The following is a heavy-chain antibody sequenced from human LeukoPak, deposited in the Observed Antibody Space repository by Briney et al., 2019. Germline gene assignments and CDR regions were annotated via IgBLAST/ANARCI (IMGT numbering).Heavy chain of an antibody. D-gene: IGHD4-17*01. Sequence: SETLSLTCTVSGGSISSYYWSWIRPPPGKGLEWIGYIDYSERTNYNPSLQSRVTISVDTSKNQFSLKMNSVTATDTAAYYCAITTVTTIYFYFDLWGRGTLVTVSS. J-gene: IGHJ2*01. V-gene: IGHV4-59*08. CDR3: AITTVTTIYFYFDL. CDR1: GGSISSYY. CDR2: IDYSERT.